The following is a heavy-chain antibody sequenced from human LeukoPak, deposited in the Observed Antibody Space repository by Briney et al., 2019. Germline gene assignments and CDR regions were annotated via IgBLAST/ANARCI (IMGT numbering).Heavy chain of an antibody. Sequence: ASVKVSCKASGYTFTSYGISWVRQAPGQGLEWMGWISAYNGNTNYAQKLQGRVTMTTDTSTSTAYMELRSLRSDDTAVYYCARGSSGWYRGPNYYYYMDVWGKGTTVTVSS. CDR3: ARGSSGWYRGPNYYYYMDV. J-gene: IGHJ6*03. CDR1: GYTFTSYG. D-gene: IGHD6-19*01. CDR2: ISAYNGNT. V-gene: IGHV1-18*01.